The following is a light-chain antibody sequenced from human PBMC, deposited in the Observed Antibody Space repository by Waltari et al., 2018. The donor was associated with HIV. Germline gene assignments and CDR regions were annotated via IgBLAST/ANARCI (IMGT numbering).Light chain of an antibody. CDR2: AAS. CDR3: LQHNSYPRT. V-gene: IGKV1-17*01. Sequence: DIQMTQSPSSLSASVGDRVTITCWASQSIRNDLGWDQQRPGEAPKRLIYAASSLQSGVPSRFSGSGSGTRFTLTISRLQPEDSASYYCLQHNSYPRTFGQGTTLEIK. J-gene: IGKJ2*01. CDR1: QSIRND.